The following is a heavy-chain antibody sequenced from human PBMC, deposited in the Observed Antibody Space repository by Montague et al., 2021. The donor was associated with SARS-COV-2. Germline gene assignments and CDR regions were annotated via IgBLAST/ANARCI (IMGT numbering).Heavy chain of an antibody. CDR2: IYHSGTT. CDR1: GFSIGSGDY. CDR3: VREKAGGFRNVFDI. V-gene: IGHV4-38-2*02. Sequence: SETLSLTCTVSGFSIGSGDYWGWIRQPPGKGLEWIGSIYHSGTTYYNPSLQSRLTMSIDTSTNQFSLRLTSVTAADTAVFFCVREKAGGFRNVFDIWGQGTTVTVSP. J-gene: IGHJ3*02.